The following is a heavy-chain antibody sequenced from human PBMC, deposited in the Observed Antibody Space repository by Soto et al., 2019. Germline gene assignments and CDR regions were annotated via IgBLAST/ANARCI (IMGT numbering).Heavy chain of an antibody. J-gene: IGHJ4*02. CDR1: GFTFSNAW. Sequence: EVQLVESGGGLVKPGGSLRLSCAASGFTFSNAWMSWVRQAPGKGLEWVGRIKSKTDGGTTDYAAPVKGRFTISRDDSKNTLYLQMNSLKTEDTAVYYCTTGLTYYYGSGSYVGVLIDYWCQGTMVTVSS. CDR3: TTGLTYYYGSGSYVGVLIDY. D-gene: IGHD3-10*01. V-gene: IGHV3-15*01. CDR2: IKSKTDGGTT.